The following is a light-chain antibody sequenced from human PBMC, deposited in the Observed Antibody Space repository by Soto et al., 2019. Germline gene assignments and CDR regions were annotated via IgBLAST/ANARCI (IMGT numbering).Light chain of an antibody. CDR1: SSDVGAYNL. Sequence: QSALTQPASVSGSPGQSITISCTGTSSDVGAYNLVSWYQHHPGKAPKFMMYEVSYRPSGVSNRFSGSKSGNTASLTISGLQAEDEADYYCSSYTSTSTILFGGGTKLTVL. CDR2: EVS. V-gene: IGLV2-14*01. CDR3: SSYTSTSTIL. J-gene: IGLJ2*01.